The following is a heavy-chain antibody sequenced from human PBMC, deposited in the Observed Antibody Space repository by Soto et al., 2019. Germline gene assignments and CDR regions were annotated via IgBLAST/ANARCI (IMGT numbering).Heavy chain of an antibody. CDR3: ARDRPLHCRSTSCYSEYYGMDV. D-gene: IGHD2-2*02. J-gene: IGHJ6*02. CDR1: GFTLSSYW. CDR2: IKQDGSDK. V-gene: IGHV3-7*03. Sequence: GGSLRLSCAASGFTLSSYWTTWGRQAPGKGLEWVANIKQDGSDKSYVDSVKGRFTISRDNANNSLYLQMNSLRAEDTAVYYCARDRPLHCRSTSCYSEYYGMDVWGQGTTVTVSS.